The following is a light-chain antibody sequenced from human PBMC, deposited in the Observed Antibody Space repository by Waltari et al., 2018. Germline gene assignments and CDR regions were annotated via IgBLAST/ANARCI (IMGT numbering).Light chain of an antibody. CDR2: KNN. CDR3: AAWDDSLSGWV. Sequence: QSVLSQPPSASGTPGQRVTISCSGSSSNFGGNYVYWYQQLPGTAPKLLIYKNNQRPSGVPDRFSGSKSGSSVSLAISGLRSEDEADYYCAAWDDSLSGWVFGGGTKLTVL. J-gene: IGLJ3*02. CDR1: SSNFGGNY. V-gene: IGLV1-47*01.